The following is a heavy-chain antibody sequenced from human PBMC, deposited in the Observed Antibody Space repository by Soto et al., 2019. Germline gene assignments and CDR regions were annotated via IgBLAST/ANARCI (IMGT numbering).Heavy chain of an antibody. CDR2: IDWDDDK. Sequence: SGPTLVNPTQTLTLTCTFSGFSLSTSGMCVSWIRQPPGKALEWLARIDWDDDKYYSTSLKTRLTISKDTSKNQVVLTMTNMDPVDTATYYCARIPAYYDILTGYWANYGMDVWGQGTAVTVSS. CDR1: GFSLSTSGMC. V-gene: IGHV2-70*11. CDR3: ARIPAYYDILTGYWANYGMDV. J-gene: IGHJ6*02. D-gene: IGHD3-9*01.